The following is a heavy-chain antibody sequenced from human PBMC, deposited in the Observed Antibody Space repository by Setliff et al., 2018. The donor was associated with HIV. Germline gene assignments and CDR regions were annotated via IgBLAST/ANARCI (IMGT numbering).Heavy chain of an antibody. D-gene: IGHD2-21*02. CDR3: ARHDGTYCGGDCYLLGYFDL. CDR1: GASISSTSYY. J-gene: IGHJ2*01. V-gene: IGHV4-39*01. Sequence: SETLSLTCTVSGASISSTSYYWGWIRQPPGKGLEWIGSIYYSGSTYYNPSLKSRVTISVDTSKNQFSLKLNSVTAADTAVYYCARHDGTYCGGDCYLLGYFDLWGRGTLVTVSS. CDR2: IYYSGST.